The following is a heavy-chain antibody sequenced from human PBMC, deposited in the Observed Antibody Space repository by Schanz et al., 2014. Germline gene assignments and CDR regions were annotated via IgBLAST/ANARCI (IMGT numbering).Heavy chain of an antibody. D-gene: IGHD2-2*01. CDR1: GYTFTSYG. CDR3: ARGYCSSISCYLDFFDY. Sequence: QVQLVQSGSELKKPGASVKVSCKTSGYTFTSYGISWVRQAPGQGPEWMGWISDYNADTKYAQKVQGRVTITADMSTSTAYMELSSLRSEDTAVYYCARGYCSSISCYLDFFDYWGQGTLVIVSS. V-gene: IGHV1-18*04. CDR2: ISDYNADT. J-gene: IGHJ4*02.